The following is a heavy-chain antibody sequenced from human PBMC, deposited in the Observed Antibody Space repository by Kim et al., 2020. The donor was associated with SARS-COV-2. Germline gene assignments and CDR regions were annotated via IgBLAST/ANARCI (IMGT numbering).Heavy chain of an antibody. CDR2: ISWNSGSI. CDR1: GFTFGDYA. J-gene: IGHJ4*02. CDR3: ATYCSSTSCLNLGDY. D-gene: IGHD2-2*01. Sequence: GGSLRLSCAASGFTFGDYAMHWVRQAPGKGLEWVSGISWNSGSIGYADSLKGRFTISRDNAKNSLYLQMNSLRAEDTALYYCATYCSSTSCLNLGDYWGQGTLVTVSS. V-gene: IGHV3-9*01.